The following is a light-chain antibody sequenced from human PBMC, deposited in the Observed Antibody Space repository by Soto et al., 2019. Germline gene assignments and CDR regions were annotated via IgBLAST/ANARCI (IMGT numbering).Light chain of an antibody. Sequence: EIVMTQSPATLSVSPGERATLSCRASQSVSSNLAWYQQKPGQAPRLLIYAASTRATGIPARFSGSGSGTEFTLTIXSLXXXXXXXXXCQQYNNWPLTFGGGTKVEIK. CDR2: AAS. CDR3: QQYNNWPLT. J-gene: IGKJ4*01. V-gene: IGKV3-15*01. CDR1: QSVSSN.